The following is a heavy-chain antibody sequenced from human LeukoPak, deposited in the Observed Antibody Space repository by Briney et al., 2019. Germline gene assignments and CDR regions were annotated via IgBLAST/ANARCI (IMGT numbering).Heavy chain of an antibody. CDR3: AREGSSGSYRRYYFDY. CDR1: GFTFSSYS. CDR2: ISSSSCYI. J-gene: IGHJ4*02. D-gene: IGHD1-26*01. V-gene: IGHV3-21*01. Sequence: GGSLRLSCAASGFTFSSYSMNWVRQAPGKGLEWVSSISSSSCYIYYADSVKGRFTISRDNAKNSLYLQMNSLRAEDAAVYYCAREGSSGSYRRYYFDYWGQGTLVTVSS.